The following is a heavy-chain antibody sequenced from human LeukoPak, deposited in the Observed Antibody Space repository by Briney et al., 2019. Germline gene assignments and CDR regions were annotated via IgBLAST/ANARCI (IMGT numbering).Heavy chain of an antibody. CDR3: ARGSSSSSWYFDY. CDR2: TYYRSKWYN. Sequence: SQTLSLTCAISGDSVSSNSGTWTWIRQSPSRGLDWLGRTYYRSKWYNDYAVSVKSRITINPDTSKNQFSLQLNSVTPEDTAVYYCARGSSSSSWYFDYWGQGTLVTVSS. CDR1: GDSVSSNSGT. J-gene: IGHJ4*02. D-gene: IGHD6-13*01. V-gene: IGHV6-1*01.